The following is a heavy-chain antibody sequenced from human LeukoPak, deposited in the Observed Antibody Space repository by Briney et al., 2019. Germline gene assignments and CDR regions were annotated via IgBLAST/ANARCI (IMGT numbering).Heavy chain of an antibody. D-gene: IGHD6-19*01. CDR1: GYTLTELS. Sequence: ASVKVSCKVSGYTLTELSMHWVRQAPGKGLEWMGGFDPEDGETIYAQKFQGRVTMTEDTSTDTAYMELSSLRSEDTAVYYCATDPGGGAVAATPRYYYYYGMDVWGQGTTVTVSS. CDR3: ATDPGGGAVAATPRYYYYYGMDV. CDR2: FDPEDGET. V-gene: IGHV1-24*01. J-gene: IGHJ6*02.